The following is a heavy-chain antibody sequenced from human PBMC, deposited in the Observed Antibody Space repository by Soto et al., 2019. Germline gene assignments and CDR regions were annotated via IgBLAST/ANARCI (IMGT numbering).Heavy chain of an antibody. Sequence: VASSETLSLTCAVSGGSISSGGYSWSWIRQPPGKGLEWIGYIYHSGSTYYNPSLKSRVTISVDRSKNQFSLKLSSVTAEDTAVYYCARVPGPWGQGTLVTVSP. CDR1: GGSISSGGYS. J-gene: IGHJ5*02. CDR2: IYHSGST. CDR3: ARVPGP. V-gene: IGHV4-30-2*01. D-gene: IGHD2-2*01.